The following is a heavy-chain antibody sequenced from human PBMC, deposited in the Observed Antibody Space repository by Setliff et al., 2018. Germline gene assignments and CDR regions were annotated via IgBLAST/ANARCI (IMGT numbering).Heavy chain of an antibody. D-gene: IGHD3-10*01. Sequence: PSETLSLTCTVSNGSISISDSYWGWIRQSPGKGLEWIGSIYYTGSTSYKQSLEGRVTISVGTSKNQFSLRLSSVTAADTAVYYCARQAGLRGYYGSNSLYYFDFWGQGTLVTVSS. V-gene: IGHV4-39*01. J-gene: IGHJ4*02. CDR2: IYYTGST. CDR1: NGSISISDSY. CDR3: ARQAGLRGYYGSNSLYYFDF.